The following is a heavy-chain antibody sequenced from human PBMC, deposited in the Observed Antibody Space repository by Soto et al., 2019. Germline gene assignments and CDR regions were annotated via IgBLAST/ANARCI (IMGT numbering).Heavy chain of an antibody. J-gene: IGHJ4*02. V-gene: IGHV3-21*06. CDR1: GFTFTRYS. CDR3: ARESEDLTSNFAY. CDR2: ISSTTNYI. Sequence: PRGSLRLTCAASGFTFTRYSMNWVRQAPGKGLEWVSSISSTTNYIYYGDSMKGRFTISRDNAKNSLYLEMNSLRAEDTAVYYCARESEDLTSNFAYWGQGTLVTVYS.